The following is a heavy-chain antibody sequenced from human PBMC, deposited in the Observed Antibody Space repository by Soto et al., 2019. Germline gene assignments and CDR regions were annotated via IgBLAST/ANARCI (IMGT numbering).Heavy chain of an antibody. CDR2: ISYGGSP. Sequence: VQLQESGPGLVKPSQTLSLTCTVSGGSINSGGYCWSWIRQHPGKGLDWIGCISYGGSPSYNPSLKSRVTISVDTSKNQFSLKLTSVTAADTAVYYCSRGTLVWGQGALITVSS. CDR1: GGSINSGGYC. V-gene: IGHV4-31*03. D-gene: IGHD3-10*01. J-gene: IGHJ4*02. CDR3: SRGTLV.